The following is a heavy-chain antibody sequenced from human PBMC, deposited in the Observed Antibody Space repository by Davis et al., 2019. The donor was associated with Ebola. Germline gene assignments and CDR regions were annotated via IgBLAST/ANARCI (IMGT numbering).Heavy chain of an antibody. CDR1: GFTFSSYW. CDR2: ISGSGGST. D-gene: IGHD2-2*02. Sequence: GESLKISCAASGFTFSSYWMSWVRQAPGKGLEWVSAISGSGGSTYYADSVKGRFTISRDNSKNTLYLQMNSLRAEDTAVYYCAKERYCSSTSCYTYYYYGMDVWGQGTTVTVSS. J-gene: IGHJ6*02. CDR3: AKERYCSSTSCYTYYYYGMDV. V-gene: IGHV3-23*01.